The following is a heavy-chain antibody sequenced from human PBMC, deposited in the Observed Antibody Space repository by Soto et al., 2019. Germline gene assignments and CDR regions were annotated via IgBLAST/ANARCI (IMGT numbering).Heavy chain of an antibody. J-gene: IGHJ6*03. Sequence: GGSLRLSCAASGFTFSSYAMSWVRQAPGKGLEWVSAISGSGGSTYYADSVKGRFTISRDNSKNTLYLQMNSLRAEDTAVYYCAKTSITGDALSYYYYMDVWGKGTTVTVSS. CDR3: AKTSITGDALSYYYYMDV. V-gene: IGHV3-23*01. CDR2: ISGSGGST. CDR1: GFTFSSYA. D-gene: IGHD7-27*01.